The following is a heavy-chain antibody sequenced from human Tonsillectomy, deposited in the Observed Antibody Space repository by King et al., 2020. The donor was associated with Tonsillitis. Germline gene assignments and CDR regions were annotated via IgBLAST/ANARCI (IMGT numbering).Heavy chain of an antibody. CDR1: AFIFSNYA. Sequence: VQLVESGGGLVKPGGSLRLSCATSAFIFSNYALTWVRQAPGKGLEGVSSTSSSSSRIFYADSVKGRFTISRDSAKNSLYLQMNSLRVEDTAVYYCAKEKGAGYYDSGRGAFDIWGQGTMVTVSS. D-gene: IGHD3-22*01. CDR3: AKEKGAGYYDSGRGAFDI. J-gene: IGHJ3*02. CDR2: TSSSSSRI. V-gene: IGHV3-21*01.